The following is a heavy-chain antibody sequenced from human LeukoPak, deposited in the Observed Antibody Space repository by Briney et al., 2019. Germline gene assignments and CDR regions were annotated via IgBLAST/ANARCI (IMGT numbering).Heavy chain of an antibody. CDR1: GYTFTGYY. J-gene: IGHJ4*02. Sequence: SVKVSCKASGYTFTGYYMHWVRQAPGQGLEWMGGIIPIFGTANYAQKFQGRVTITADESTSTAYMELSSLRSEDTAVYYCTRGPDYYDSSGLDYWGQGTLDTVSS. CDR2: IIPIFGTA. V-gene: IGHV1-69*13. D-gene: IGHD3-22*01. CDR3: TRGPDYYDSSGLDY.